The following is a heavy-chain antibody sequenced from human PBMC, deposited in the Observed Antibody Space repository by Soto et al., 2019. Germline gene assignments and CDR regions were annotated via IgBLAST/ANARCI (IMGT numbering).Heavy chain of an antibody. V-gene: IGHV3-23*01. Sequence: EVQLLESGGGLVQPGGSLRLSCAASGFTFSSYAMSWVRQAPGKGLEWVSAISGSGGSTYYADSVKGRFTISRDNSKNTLYLQMNSLRAEDTAVYYCAKAELIVVVVAATLGVDYWGQGTLVTVSS. CDR1: GFTFSSYA. CDR3: AKAELIVVVVAATLGVDY. J-gene: IGHJ4*02. CDR2: ISGSGGST. D-gene: IGHD2-15*01.